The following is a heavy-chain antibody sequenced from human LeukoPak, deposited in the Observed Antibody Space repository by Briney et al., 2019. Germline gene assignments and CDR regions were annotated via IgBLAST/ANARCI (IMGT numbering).Heavy chain of an antibody. V-gene: IGHV3-30*18. CDR2: ISYDGSNK. CDR3: AKGLYDSSGYYWFDAFDI. CDR1: GFTFSSYG. Sequence: PGRSLRLSCAASGFTFSSYGMHWVRQAPGKGLEGVAVISYDGSNKYYADSVKGRFTISRDNSKNTLYLQMNSLRAEDTAVYYCAKGLYDSSGYYWFDAFDIWGQGTMVTVSS. D-gene: IGHD3-22*01. J-gene: IGHJ3*02.